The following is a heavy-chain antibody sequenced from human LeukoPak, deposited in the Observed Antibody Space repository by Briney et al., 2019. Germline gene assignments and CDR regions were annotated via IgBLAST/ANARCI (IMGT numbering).Heavy chain of an antibody. V-gene: IGHV3-21*01. CDR1: GFTFSSYS. CDR2: ISSSSSYI. D-gene: IGHD1-1*01. CDR3: ARDRTGLRDY. Sequence: GGSLRLSCAASGFTFSSYSMNWVRQAPGKGLEWVSSISSSSSYIYYADSVKGRFTIPRDNAKNSLYLQMNSLRAEDTAVYYCARDRTGLRDYWGQGTLVTVSS. J-gene: IGHJ4*02.